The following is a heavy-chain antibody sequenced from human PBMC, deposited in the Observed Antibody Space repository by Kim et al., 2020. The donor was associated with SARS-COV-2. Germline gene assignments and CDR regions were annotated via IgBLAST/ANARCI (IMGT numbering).Heavy chain of an antibody. CDR1: GFTFDTYA. CDR3: AKVVVMDGYNYYYYYGMDV. J-gene: IGHJ6*02. Sequence: GGSLRLSCVASGFTFDTYAMSWVRQAPGKGLEWVSVISGNGVKKFYADSVGGRFTISRDNSKNTLHLQMSSLRDEDTALYYCAKVVVMDGYNYYYYYGMDVWGQGTAVTVSS. CDR2: ISGNGVKK. V-gene: IGHV3-23*01. D-gene: IGHD3-22*01.